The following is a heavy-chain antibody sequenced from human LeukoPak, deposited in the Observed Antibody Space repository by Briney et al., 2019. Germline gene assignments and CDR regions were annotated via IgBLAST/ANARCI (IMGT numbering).Heavy chain of an antibody. CDR1: GFTFDDYA. CDR2: ISWNSGSI. V-gene: IGHV3-9*01. D-gene: IGHD6-19*01. Sequence: GGSLRLSCAASGFTFDDYAMHWVRHAPGKGLEWVSGISWNSGSIGYADSVKGRFTISRDNAKNSLYLQMNSLRAEDTALYYCAKDVSGWYSRAFDIWGQGTMVTVSS. CDR3: AKDVSGWYSRAFDI. J-gene: IGHJ3*02.